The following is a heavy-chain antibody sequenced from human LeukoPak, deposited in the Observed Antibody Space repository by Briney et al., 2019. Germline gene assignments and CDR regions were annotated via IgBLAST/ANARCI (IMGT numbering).Heavy chain of an antibody. CDR3: AKSASGSGTSLYYFDY. CDR1: GFTFSSYG. V-gene: IGHV3-23*01. J-gene: IGHJ4*02. Sequence: GGSLRLSCAASGFTFSSYGMSWVRQAPGKGLEWVSVISNSGGSTFYADSVKGRFTISRDNSKNTLYLKMNSLRAEDTAVYYCAKSASGSGTSLYYFDYWGQGTLVTVSS. CDR2: ISNSGGST. D-gene: IGHD3-10*01.